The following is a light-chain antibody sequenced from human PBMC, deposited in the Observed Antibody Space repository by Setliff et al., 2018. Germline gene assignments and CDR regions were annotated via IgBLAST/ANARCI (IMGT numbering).Light chain of an antibody. J-gene: IGLJ1*01. V-gene: IGLV2-14*01. Sequence: QSALTQPASVSGSPGQSITISCSGTSSDVGSYDLVSWYQQHPGKAPKLVIYEVTNRPSGISNRFSGSKSGNSASLIISGLQAEDEADYYCSAYTSSSTYVFGTGTKVTVL. CDR1: SSDVGSYDL. CDR3: SAYTSSSTYV. CDR2: EVT.